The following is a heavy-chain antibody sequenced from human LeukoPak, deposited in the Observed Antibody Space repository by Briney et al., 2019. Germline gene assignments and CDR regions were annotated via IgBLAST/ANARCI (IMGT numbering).Heavy chain of an antibody. CDR2: MNPNSGNT. V-gene: IGHV1-8*02. Sequence: ASVKVSCKASGYTFTSYDINWGRQATGQGLEWMGWMNPNSGNTGYAQKFQVRGTMTRDTSISTAYMELSRLRSDDTAVYYCARSAESSSWVEFDYWGQGTLVTVSS. J-gene: IGHJ4*02. CDR3: ARSAESSSWVEFDY. D-gene: IGHD6-13*01. CDR1: GYTFTSYD.